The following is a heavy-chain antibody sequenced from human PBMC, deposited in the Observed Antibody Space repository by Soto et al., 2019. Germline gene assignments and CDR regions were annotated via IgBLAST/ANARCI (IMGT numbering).Heavy chain of an antibody. CDR1: GFTFSDYY. CDR3: ARDFYYGSGTYIID. CDR2: ISAGTRGHT. D-gene: IGHD3-10*01. J-gene: IGHJ4*02. Sequence: PGGSLRLSCAASGFTFSDYYMSWIRQAPGKGLEWVAYISAGTRGHTNYAESVKGRFTISRDNTENSLYLQLNSLRAEDTAMYYCARDFYYGSGTYIIDWGQGTQVTVS. V-gene: IGHV3-11*05.